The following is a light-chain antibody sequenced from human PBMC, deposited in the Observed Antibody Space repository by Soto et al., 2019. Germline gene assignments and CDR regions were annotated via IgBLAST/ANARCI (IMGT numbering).Light chain of an antibody. CDR3: CSYAGSYTFV. Sequence: QSALTQPRSVSRSPGQSVTISCTGTSSDVGGYNYVSWYQQHPGKAPKLMIYDVSERPSGVPDRFSGSKSGNTASLTISGLQAEDEADYYCCSYAGSYTFVFGGGTKLTVL. CDR2: DVS. J-gene: IGLJ2*01. CDR1: SSDVGGYNY. V-gene: IGLV2-11*01.